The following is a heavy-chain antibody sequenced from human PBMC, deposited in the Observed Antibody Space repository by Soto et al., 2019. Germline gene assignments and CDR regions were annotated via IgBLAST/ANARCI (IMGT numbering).Heavy chain of an antibody. CDR1: GFTFSSYA. D-gene: IGHD3-10*01. V-gene: IGHV3-30-3*01. J-gene: IGHJ6*02. CDR3: ARALRGTNYYYYGMDV. CDR2: ISYDGSNK. Sequence: GGSLRLSCAASGFTFSSYAMHWVRQAPGKGLEWVAVISYDGSNKYYADSVKGRFTISRDNSKNTLYLQMNSLRAEDTAVYYCARALRGTNYYYYGMDVWGQGTTVTVSS.